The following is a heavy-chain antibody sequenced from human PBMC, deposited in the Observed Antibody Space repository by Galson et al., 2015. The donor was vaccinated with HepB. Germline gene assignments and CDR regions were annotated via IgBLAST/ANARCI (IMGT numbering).Heavy chain of an antibody. D-gene: IGHD6-19*01. V-gene: IGHV3-30-3*01. Sequence: SLRLSCAASGFTFSSYAMHWVRQAPGKGLEWVAVISYDGSNKYYADSVKGRFTISRDNSKSTLYLQMNSLRAEDTAVYYCARGLGLKYPLWYSSGWYGLWYFDYWGQGTLVTVSS. J-gene: IGHJ4*02. CDR1: GFTFSSYA. CDR3: ARGLGLKYPLWYSSGWYGLWYFDY. CDR2: ISYDGSNK.